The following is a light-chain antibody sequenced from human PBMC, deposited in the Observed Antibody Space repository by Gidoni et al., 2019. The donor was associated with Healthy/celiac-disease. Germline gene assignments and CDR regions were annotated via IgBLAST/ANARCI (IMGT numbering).Light chain of an antibody. CDR3: QQRSHWWT. CDR2: DAS. V-gene: IGKV3-11*01. Sequence: EIVVTQSPATLSLSPGERATLSCRASQSVSSYLAWYQQKPGQAPRLLIYDASNRATGIPARFSGSGSGTDFTLTIISLEPEDFAVYYCQQRSHWWTFGQGTKVEIK. J-gene: IGKJ1*01. CDR1: QSVSSY.